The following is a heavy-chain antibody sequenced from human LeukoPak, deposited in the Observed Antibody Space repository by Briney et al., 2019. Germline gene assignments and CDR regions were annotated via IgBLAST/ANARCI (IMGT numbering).Heavy chain of an antibody. V-gene: IGHV3-7*01. CDR3: ARDPIPIAAATGDY. J-gene: IGHJ4*02. CDR1: GFTFSSYW. Sequence: GGSLTLSCAASGFTFSSYWMSWVRQAPGKGLEWVANIKQDGSEKYYVDSVKGRFTISRDNAKNSLYLQMNSLRAEDTAVYYCARDPIPIAAATGDYWGQGTLVTVSS. CDR2: IKQDGSEK. D-gene: IGHD6-13*01.